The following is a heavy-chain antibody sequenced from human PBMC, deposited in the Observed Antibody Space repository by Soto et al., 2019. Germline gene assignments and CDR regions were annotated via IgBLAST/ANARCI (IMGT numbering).Heavy chain of an antibody. J-gene: IGHJ5*02. CDR3: ARDRTDSGYYTNWLDP. CDR2: IIPIFGTT. Sequence: GASLKVSCKASGYNLGAYYTYWVRQAPGQGLEWVGRIIPIFGTTNYAQNLQGRVTISAGKSTLTSYMELHSLTSDDTALYYCARDRTDSGYYTNWLDPWGQGTQVTVSS. CDR1: GYNLGAYY. D-gene: IGHD3-22*01. V-gene: IGHV1-69*06.